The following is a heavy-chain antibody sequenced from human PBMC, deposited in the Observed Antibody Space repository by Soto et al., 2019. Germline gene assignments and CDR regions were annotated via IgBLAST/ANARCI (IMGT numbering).Heavy chain of an antibody. CDR1: GFTFSLYT. V-gene: IGHV3-21*06. CDR3: VTLCGGSCYFGVDV. Sequence: EVQLVESGGGLVKPGGSLRLSCTASGFTFSLYTMTWVRQAPGKGLEWVSSISSATSDMYYADSVKGRFTISRDNAKNSLYLQMNSLTAEDTALYYCVTLCGGSCYFGVDVWGLGTTVTVSS. D-gene: IGHD2-15*01. J-gene: IGHJ6*02. CDR2: ISSATSDM.